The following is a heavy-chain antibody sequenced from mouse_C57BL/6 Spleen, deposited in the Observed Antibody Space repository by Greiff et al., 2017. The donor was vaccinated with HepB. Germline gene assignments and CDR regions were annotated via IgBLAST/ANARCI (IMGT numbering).Heavy chain of an antibody. D-gene: IGHD2-1*01. CDR3: AKSLYGNPYAMDY. CDR1: GFSLTSYG. Sequence: VQLKESGPGLVQPSQSLSITCTVSGFSLTSYGVHWVRQSPGKGLEWLGVIWRGGSTDYNAAFMSRLSITKDNSKSQVFFKMNSLQADDTAIYYCAKSLYGNPYAMDYWGQGTSVTVSS. J-gene: IGHJ4*01. V-gene: IGHV2-5*01. CDR2: IWRGGST.